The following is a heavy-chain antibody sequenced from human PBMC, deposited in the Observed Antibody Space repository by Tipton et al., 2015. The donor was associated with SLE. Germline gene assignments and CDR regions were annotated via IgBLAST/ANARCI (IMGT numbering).Heavy chain of an antibody. J-gene: IGHJ5*02. V-gene: IGHV3-7*01. CDR1: GFSFSSYW. CDR3: AKDGGQQLVT. CDR2: MNQDGNEK. D-gene: IGHD6-13*01. Sequence: SLRLSCVASGFSFSSYWMSWVRQVPGKGLEWVANMNQDGNEKYYVDSVKGRFTISRDNAKNSLFLQMNSLRAEDTAVYYCAKDGGQQLVTWGQGTLVNVSS.